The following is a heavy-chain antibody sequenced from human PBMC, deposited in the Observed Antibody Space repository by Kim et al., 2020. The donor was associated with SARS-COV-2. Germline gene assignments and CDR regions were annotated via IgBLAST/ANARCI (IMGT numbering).Heavy chain of an antibody. CDR1: GFTFSSYG. V-gene: IGHV3-33*01. D-gene: IGHD3-22*01. J-gene: IGHJ4*02. CDR3: ARHKYDSSGYLYYFDY. CDR2: IWYDGTNK. Sequence: GGSLRLSCAASGFTFSSYGMHWVRQAPGKGLEWVAVIWYDGTNKYYAESVKGRFTISRDNSKNTLCLQMNTLRAEDTAVYYCARHKYDSSGYLYYFDYWGQGTLVTVSS.